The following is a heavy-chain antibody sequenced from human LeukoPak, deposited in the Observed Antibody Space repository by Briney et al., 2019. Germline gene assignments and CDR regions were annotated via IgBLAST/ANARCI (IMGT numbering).Heavy chain of an antibody. CDR2: IYTSGST. V-gene: IGHV4-4*09. D-gene: IGHD1-7*01. J-gene: IGHJ4*02. Sequence: PSETLSLTCTVSGGSISRYYWSWIRQPPGKGLEWIGYIYTSGSTNYNPSLKSRVTISVDTSKNQFSLKLSSVTAADTAVYYCARHNWNYVFDYWGQGTLVTVSS. CDR3: ARHNWNYVFDY. CDR1: GGSISRYY.